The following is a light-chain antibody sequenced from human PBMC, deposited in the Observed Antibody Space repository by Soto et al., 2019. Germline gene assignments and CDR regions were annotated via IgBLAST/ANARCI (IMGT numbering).Light chain of an antibody. Sequence: EIVLTQSPGTLYLSPGERATLSCRASQSVSSSYLAWYQQKHGQAPRLLIYGASSRATGIPDRFSGSGSGTDFTLTISRLEPEDLAVYYCQQYGRSPSTFGGGTKVEIK. V-gene: IGKV3-20*01. CDR3: QQYGRSPST. J-gene: IGKJ4*01. CDR2: GAS. CDR1: QSVSSSY.